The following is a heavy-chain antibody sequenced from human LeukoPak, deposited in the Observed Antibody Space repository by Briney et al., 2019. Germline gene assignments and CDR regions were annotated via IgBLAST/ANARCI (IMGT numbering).Heavy chain of an antibody. CDR3: ATVGGITYWYCGGDCHDAFDI. Sequence: GGSLRLSCAASGLPFTTSDMHWVRQAPGKGLEWVAFIRNDGSNTYYADSVKGRFTISRDTAKNTLYLQMSSLRSEDTAVYYCATVGGITYWYCGGDCHDAFDIWGQGTMVTVSS. V-gene: IGHV3-30*02. CDR1: GLPFTTSD. D-gene: IGHD2-21*02. CDR2: IRNDGSNT. J-gene: IGHJ3*02.